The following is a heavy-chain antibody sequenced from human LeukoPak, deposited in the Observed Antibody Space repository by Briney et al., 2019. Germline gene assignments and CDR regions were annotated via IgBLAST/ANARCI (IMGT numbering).Heavy chain of an antibody. J-gene: IGHJ4*02. D-gene: IGHD2-2*01. V-gene: IGHV4-34*01. CDR1: GGSFSGYY. CDR3: AREYCSSTSRIDY. CDR2: INHSGST. Sequence: SETLSLTCAVYGGSFSGYYWSWIRQPPGKGLEWIGEINHSGSTNYNPSLKSRVTISVDTSKNQFSLKLSSVTAADTAVYYCAREYCSSTSRIDYWGQGTLVTVSS.